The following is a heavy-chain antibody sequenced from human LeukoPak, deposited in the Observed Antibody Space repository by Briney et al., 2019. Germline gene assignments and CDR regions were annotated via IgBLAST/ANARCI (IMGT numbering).Heavy chain of an antibody. CDR3: ATDFYDSSGYQRYFDY. V-gene: IGHV1-24*01. J-gene: IGHJ4*02. CDR2: FDPEDGET. D-gene: IGHD3-22*01. CDR1: GYTLTELS. Sequence: RASVKVSFKVSGYTLTELSMHWVRQAPGKGLEWMGGFDPEDGETIYAQKFQGRVTMTEDTSTDTAYMELSSLRSEDTAVYYCATDFYDSSGYQRYFDYWGQGTLVTVSS.